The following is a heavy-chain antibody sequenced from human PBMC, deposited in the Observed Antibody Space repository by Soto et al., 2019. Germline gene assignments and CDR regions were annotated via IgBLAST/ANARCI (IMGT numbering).Heavy chain of an antibody. J-gene: IGHJ4*02. CDR3: ARAYGELLYYFDY. Sequence: SETLSLTCAVSGYSISSGYYWGWIRQPPGKGLEWIGSIYHSGSTYYNPSLKSRVTISVDTSKNQFSLKLSSVTAADTAVYYCARAYGELLYYFDYWGQGTLVTVSS. CDR1: GYSISSGYY. CDR2: IYHSGST. V-gene: IGHV4-38-2*01. D-gene: IGHD4-17*01.